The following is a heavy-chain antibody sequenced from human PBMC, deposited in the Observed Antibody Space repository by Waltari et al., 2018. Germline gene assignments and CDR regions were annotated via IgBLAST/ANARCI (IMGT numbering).Heavy chain of an antibody. Sequence: EVQLVESGGGLVQPGRSLRLSCAVSGFNFDDYAMHWVRQAPGKGLEWGSGISWNSDNRGYADSVKGRFTISRDNAKNSLYLQMNSLRPEDTALYYCAKGHSGSYGLKDWGQGTLVTVSS. CDR3: AKGHSGSYGLKD. V-gene: IGHV3-9*01. D-gene: IGHD1-26*01. CDR2: ISWNSDNR. J-gene: IGHJ4*02. CDR1: GFNFDDYA.